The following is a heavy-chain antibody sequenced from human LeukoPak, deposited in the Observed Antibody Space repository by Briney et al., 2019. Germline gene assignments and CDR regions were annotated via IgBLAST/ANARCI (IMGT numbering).Heavy chain of an antibody. D-gene: IGHD3-16*01. Sequence: GASVKVSCKASGGTFSSYCISWVRQAPGQGFQWMGGLIPMFGAANYAQKCKGRVTITADTSTNTIYMELSSLTSEDTAIYYCVREGSLAGLGVFWGQGTLVSVSS. J-gene: IGHJ4*02. CDR2: LIPMFGAA. CDR3: VREGSLAGLGVF. CDR1: GGTFSSYC. V-gene: IGHV1-69*06.